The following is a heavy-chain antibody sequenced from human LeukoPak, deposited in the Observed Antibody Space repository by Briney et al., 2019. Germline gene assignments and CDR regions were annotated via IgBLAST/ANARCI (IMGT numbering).Heavy chain of an antibody. CDR2: FDPEDGET. D-gene: IGHD3-3*01. Sequence: ASAKVSCKVSGYTLTELSMHWVRQAPGKGLEWMGGFDPEDGETIYAQRFQGRVTMTEDTSTDTAYMELSSLGSEDTAVYYCATGDNLEWLLYALDYWGQGTLVTVSS. J-gene: IGHJ4*02. V-gene: IGHV1-24*01. CDR3: ATGDNLEWLLYALDY. CDR1: GYTLTELS.